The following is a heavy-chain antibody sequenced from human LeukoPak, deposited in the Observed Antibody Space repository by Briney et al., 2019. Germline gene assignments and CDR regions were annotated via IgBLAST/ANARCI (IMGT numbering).Heavy chain of an antibody. D-gene: IGHD3-10*01. Sequence: GGSLRLSCAASGFTFSSYEMNWVRQAPGKGLEWVSCISSSGSTIYYADSVKGRFTISRDNAKNSLYLQMNSLRAEDTAVYYCARVGYGSGVNDAFDIWGQGTMVTVSS. V-gene: IGHV3-48*03. CDR1: GFTFSSYE. CDR2: ISSSGSTI. J-gene: IGHJ3*02. CDR3: ARVGYGSGVNDAFDI.